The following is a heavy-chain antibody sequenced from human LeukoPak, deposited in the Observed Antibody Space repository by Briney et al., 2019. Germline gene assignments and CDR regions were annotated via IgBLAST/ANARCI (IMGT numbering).Heavy chain of an antibody. V-gene: IGHV5-51*01. CDR2: IYPGDSDT. CDR3: ASFYSNYDGPLDY. Sequence: GESLKISCKGSGYTFTTYWIGWVRQTPGKGLEWMGIIYPGDSDTRYSPSFQGQVTISADKSISTAYLQWSSLKASDTAMYYCASFYSNYDGPLDYWGQGTLVTVSS. D-gene: IGHD4-11*01. J-gene: IGHJ4*02. CDR1: GYTFTTYW.